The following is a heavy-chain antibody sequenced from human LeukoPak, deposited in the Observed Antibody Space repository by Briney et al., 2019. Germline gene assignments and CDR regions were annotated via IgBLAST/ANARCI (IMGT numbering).Heavy chain of an antibody. D-gene: IGHD5-18*01. CDR3: ARAAPRGYSYGYYYYYMGV. V-gene: IGHV4-34*01. J-gene: IGHJ6*03. CDR2: INHSGST. Sequence: GSLRLSCAASGFTLIRHEMNWVRQPPGKGLEWIGVINHSGSTNYNPSLKSRVTISVDTSKNQFSLKLSSVTAADTAVYYCARAAPRGYSYGYYYYYMGVWGKGTTVTVSS. CDR1: GFTLIRHE.